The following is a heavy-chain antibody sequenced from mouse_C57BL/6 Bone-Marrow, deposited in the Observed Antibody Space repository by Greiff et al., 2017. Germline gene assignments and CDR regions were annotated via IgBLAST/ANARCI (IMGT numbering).Heavy chain of an antibody. V-gene: IGHV14-1*01. D-gene: IGHD1-1*01. CDR1: GFNIKDYY. CDR3: TTGYYYGSSYFWYFDV. Sequence: EVKLQESGAELVRPGASVKLSCTASGFNIKDYYMHWVKQRPEQGLEWIGRIDPEDGDTEYAPKFQGKATMTADTSSNTAYPQLSSLTSEDTAVYYCTTGYYYGSSYFWYFDVWGTGTTVTVSS. CDR2: IDPEDGDT. J-gene: IGHJ1*03.